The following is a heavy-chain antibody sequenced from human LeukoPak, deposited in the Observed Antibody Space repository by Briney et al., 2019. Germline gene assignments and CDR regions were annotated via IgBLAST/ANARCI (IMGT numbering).Heavy chain of an antibody. D-gene: IGHD3-10*01. J-gene: IGHJ6*03. V-gene: IGHV4-59*12. Sequence: SETLSLTCTVSGGSISRYYWSWIRQPPGKGLEYIGYIYYSGSTYYNPSLKSRVTISVDTSKNQFSLKLSSVTAADTAVYYCTMVRGVIPYYYYMDVWGKGTTVTVSS. CDR2: IYYSGST. CDR3: TMVRGVIPYYYYMDV. CDR1: GGSISRYY.